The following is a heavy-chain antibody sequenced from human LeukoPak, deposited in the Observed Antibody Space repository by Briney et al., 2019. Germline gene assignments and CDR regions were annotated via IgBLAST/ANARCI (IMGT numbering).Heavy chain of an antibody. CDR3: AGPVEVGAEYFQH. V-gene: IGHV4-39*01. D-gene: IGHD2-15*01. J-gene: IGHJ1*01. Sequence: ASETLSLTCTVSGGSISSSSYYWGWIRQPPGKGLDWIGSIYYSGSTYYNPSLKSRVTISVDTSKNQFSLKLSSVTAADTAVYYCAGPVEVGAEYFQHWGQGTLVTVSS. CDR1: GGSISSSSYY. CDR2: IYYSGST.